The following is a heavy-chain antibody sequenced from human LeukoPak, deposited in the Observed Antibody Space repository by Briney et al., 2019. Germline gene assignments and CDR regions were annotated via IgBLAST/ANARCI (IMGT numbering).Heavy chain of an antibody. V-gene: IGHV3-66*01. D-gene: IGHD5-12*01. Sequence: GGPLRLSCAASGFTVSSNYMSWVRQAPGKGLEWVSVIYSDGSKYYADSVKGRFTISRDNSKNTTYLQMNSLRAEDTAVYYCARGVDIVATWVFDYWGQGTLVTVS. J-gene: IGHJ4*02. CDR2: IYSDGSK. CDR3: ARGVDIVATWVFDY. CDR1: GFTVSSNY.